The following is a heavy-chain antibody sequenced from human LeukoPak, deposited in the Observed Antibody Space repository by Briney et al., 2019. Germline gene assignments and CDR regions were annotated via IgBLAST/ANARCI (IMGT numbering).Heavy chain of an antibody. D-gene: IGHD4-17*01. CDR2: INHNGNVN. CDR3: ANEIRPNDY. CDR1: GFTFSSYW. J-gene: IGHJ4*02. V-gene: IGHV3-7*03. Sequence: GGSLRLSCAASGFTFSSYWMNWARQAPGKGLEWVASINHNGNVNYYVDSVKGRFTISRDNAKNSLYLQMNSLRAEDTAVYYCANEIRPNDYWGQGTLVTVSS.